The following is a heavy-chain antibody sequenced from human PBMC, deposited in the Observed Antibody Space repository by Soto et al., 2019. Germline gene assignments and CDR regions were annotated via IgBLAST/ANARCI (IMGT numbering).Heavy chain of an antibody. CDR2: IYRGDRT. Sequence: EVQLVESGGGLIQPGGSLRLSCAASGFTVSSNYMIWVRQASGKGLEWVSVIYRGDRTSYADSVKGRFTISRDTSKTMLYLQMNSLRAEDTAVYYCARGPPGYNVLTGYPREDYYYAMDVWGQGTTVSVSS. J-gene: IGHJ6*02. CDR1: GFTVSSNY. D-gene: IGHD3-9*01. V-gene: IGHV3-53*01. CDR3: ARGPPGYNVLTGYPREDYYYAMDV.